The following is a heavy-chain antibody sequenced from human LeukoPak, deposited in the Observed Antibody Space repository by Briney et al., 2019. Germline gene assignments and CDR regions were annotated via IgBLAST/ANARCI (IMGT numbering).Heavy chain of an antibody. J-gene: IGHJ4*02. CDR2: ISGSGGST. D-gene: IGHD5-24*01. Sequence: GGSLRLSCAASGFTFNDAWMSWVRQAPGKGLEWVSAISGSGGSTYYADSVKGRFTISRDNSKNTLYLQMNSLRAEDTAVYYCARGGDGYSAFDYWGQGTLVTVSS. CDR3: ARGGDGYSAFDY. V-gene: IGHV3-23*01. CDR1: GFTFNDAW.